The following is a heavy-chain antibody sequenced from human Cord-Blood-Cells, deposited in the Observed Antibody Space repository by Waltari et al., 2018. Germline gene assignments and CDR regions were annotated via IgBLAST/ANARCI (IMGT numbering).Heavy chain of an antibody. J-gene: IGHJ4*02. CDR1: AGSFSGYY. CDR3: ARGRYSYGSRLIDY. V-gene: IGHV4-34*01. D-gene: IGHD5-18*01. Sequence: QVQLQQWGAGLLKPSETLSPTSAVYAGSFSGYYWCWIRPPPGKGLEWIREINHRGSTNYNPSLKSRFTISVDTSKNQFSLKLSCVTAADTAVYYCARGRYSYGSRLIDYWGQGTLVTVSS. CDR2: INHRGST.